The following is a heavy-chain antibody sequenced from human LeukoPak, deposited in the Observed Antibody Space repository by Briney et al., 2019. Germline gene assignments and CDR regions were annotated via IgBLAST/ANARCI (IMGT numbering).Heavy chain of an antibody. D-gene: IGHD6-19*01. CDR2: IKGDGSEK. J-gene: IGHJ4*02. CDR1: GFAFSNYW. Sequence: PGGSLRLSCAASGFAFSNYWMSWVRRAPGKGLEWVANIKGDGSEKYFVDSVKGRFTISRDNAKNTVYLQMNSLRAEDTAVYFCARGGDAYSSGLYPYWGQGTLVTVSS. V-gene: IGHV3-7*01. CDR3: ARGGDAYSSGLYPY.